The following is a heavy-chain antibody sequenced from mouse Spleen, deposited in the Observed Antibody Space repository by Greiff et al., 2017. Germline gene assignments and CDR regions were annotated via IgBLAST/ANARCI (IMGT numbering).Heavy chain of an antibody. J-gene: IGHJ3*01. CDR2: ISGGGSYT. Sequence: EVMLVESGGGLVKPGGSLKLSCAASGFTFSSYGMSWVRQTPEKRLEWVATISGGGSYTYYPDSVKGRFTISRDNAKNNLYLQMSSLRSEDTALYYCARDYYGSSSFAYWGQGTLVTVSA. D-gene: IGHD1-1*01. CDR3: ARDYYGSSSFAY. V-gene: IGHV5-9-2*01. CDR1: GFTFSSYG.